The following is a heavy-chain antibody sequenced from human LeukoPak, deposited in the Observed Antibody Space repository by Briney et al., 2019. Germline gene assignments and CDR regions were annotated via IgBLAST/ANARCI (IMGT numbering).Heavy chain of an antibody. J-gene: IGHJ6*02. CDR1: GGTFSSYA. CDR2: IIPILGIA. CDR3: ARDVYYYDSSGFNYCYGMDV. Sequence: SVKVSCKASGGTFSSYAISWVRQAPGQGLEWMGRIIPILGIANYAQKFQGRVTITADKSTSTAYMELSSLRSEDTAVYYCARDVYYYDSSGFNYCYGMDVWGQGTTVTVSS. D-gene: IGHD3-22*01. V-gene: IGHV1-69*04.